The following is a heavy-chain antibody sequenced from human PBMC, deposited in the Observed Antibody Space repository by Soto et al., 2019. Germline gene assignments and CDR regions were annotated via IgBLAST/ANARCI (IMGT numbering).Heavy chain of an antibody. CDR2: IFHDGNT. CDR1: GTSIDHFY. Sequence: SETLSLTCSVSGTSIDHFYWSWVRQPPGKGLEWIAEIFHDGNTNYSPSLKSRVTISVDKSQNQFSLNVYSVTAADTAVYYCARHEGWTGPDQWGQGTLVTVSS. V-gene: IGHV4-4*02. CDR3: ARHEGWTGPDQ. J-gene: IGHJ5*02. D-gene: IGHD2-8*02.